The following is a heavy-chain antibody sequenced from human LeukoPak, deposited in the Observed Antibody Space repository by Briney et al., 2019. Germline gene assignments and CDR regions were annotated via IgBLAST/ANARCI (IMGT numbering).Heavy chain of an antibody. V-gene: IGHV4-59*04. CDR3: ARDFSSSGWYSDY. CDR1: VGSISTCC. J-gene: IGHJ4*02. D-gene: IGHD6-19*01. Sequence: PAETLSLTCAVSVGSISTCCWSLIRQPRGKLLDWIAKIYYTAYNYYTPSLTTRVTISMDTSKNQLSLRPSSVPAPDPAVYHCARDFSSSGWYSDYWGQGPLVTVSS. CDR2: IYYTAYN.